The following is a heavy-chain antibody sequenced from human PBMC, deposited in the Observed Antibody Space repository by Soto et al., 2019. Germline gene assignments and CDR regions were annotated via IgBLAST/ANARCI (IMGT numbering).Heavy chain of an antibody. Sequence: GGSLRLSCAASGFTFSSYSMNWVRQAPGKGLEWVSSISSSSSYIYYADSVKGRFTISRDNTKNSLYLQMNSLRAEDTAVYYCASRDVYYYYGMDVWGQGTTVTVSS. CDR2: ISSSSSYI. CDR3: ASRDVYYYYGMDV. V-gene: IGHV3-21*01. J-gene: IGHJ6*02. CDR1: GFTFSSYS.